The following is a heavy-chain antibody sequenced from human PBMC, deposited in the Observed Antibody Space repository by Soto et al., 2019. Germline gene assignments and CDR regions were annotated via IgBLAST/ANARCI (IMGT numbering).Heavy chain of an antibody. J-gene: IGHJ6*02. CDR1: GFTFSSYG. V-gene: IGHV3-33*01. D-gene: IGHD3-3*01. CDR3: ARDRVVILDSYYYYYGMDV. Sequence: QPGGSLRLSCAASGFTFSSYGMHWVRQAPGKGLEWVAVIWYDGSNKYYADSVKGRFTISRDNSKNTLYLQMNSLRAEDTAVYYCARDRVVILDSYYYYYGMDVWGQRTTVTVSS. CDR2: IWYDGSNK.